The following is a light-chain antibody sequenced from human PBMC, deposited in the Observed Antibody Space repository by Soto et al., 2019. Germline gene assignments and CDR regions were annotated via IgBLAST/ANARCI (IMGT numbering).Light chain of an antibody. J-gene: IGKJ2*01. CDR1: QSVSSN. CDR3: QQRGDWPLYT. CDR2: DAS. V-gene: IGKV3-11*01. Sequence: EIVMTQSPATLSVSPEERATLSCRASQSVSSNLAWYQQKPGQAPRLLIYDASDRATGIPARFSGSGSGTDFTLTISSLEPEDFAVYYCQQRGDWPLYTFGQGTKVDIK.